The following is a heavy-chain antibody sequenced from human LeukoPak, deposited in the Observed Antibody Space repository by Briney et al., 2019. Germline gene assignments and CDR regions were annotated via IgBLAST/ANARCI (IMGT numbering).Heavy chain of an antibody. Sequence: GGSLRLSYAASGITSSNYAISWVRHAPRRGQEWVAFISNDGSINYSEDFLKVRFSISRDNSKITLTLQMTSLSAEDTSVYYCAKSGGGLMVCSIGLGDAFDMWGQGTVVTVSS. CDR2: ISNDGSIN. D-gene: IGHD2-8*01. CDR3: AKSGGGLMVCSIGLGDAFDM. J-gene: IGHJ3*02. V-gene: IGHV3-30*18. CDR1: GITSSNYA.